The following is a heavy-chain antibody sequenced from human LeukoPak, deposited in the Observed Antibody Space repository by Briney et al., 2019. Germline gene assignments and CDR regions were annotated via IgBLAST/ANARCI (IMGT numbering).Heavy chain of an antibody. CDR3: ARSIAAAGYDY. Sequence: GGSLRLSCAASGFTFSSYGMHWVRQAPGKGLEWVAYISNSGSIIHYADSVKGRFTISRDNAKNSLYLQMNTLRAEDTAVYYCARSIAAAGYDYWGQGTLVTVSS. J-gene: IGHJ4*02. D-gene: IGHD6-13*01. CDR1: GFTFSSYG. V-gene: IGHV3-48*04. CDR2: ISNSGSII.